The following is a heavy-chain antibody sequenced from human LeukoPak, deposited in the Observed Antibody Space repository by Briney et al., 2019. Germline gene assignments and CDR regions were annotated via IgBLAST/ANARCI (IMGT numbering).Heavy chain of an antibody. CDR2: ISYDGSNK. J-gene: IGHJ4*02. CDR1: GFTFSSYA. D-gene: IGHD6-6*01. Sequence: GGSLRLSCAASGFTFSSYAMHWVRQAPGKGLEWVAVISYDGSNKYYADSVKGRFTISRDSSKNTLYLQMNSRRAEDTAVYDCAKGLGGSSSGYYFDYWGQGTLVTVSS. CDR3: AKGLGGSSSGYYFDY. V-gene: IGHV3-30*01.